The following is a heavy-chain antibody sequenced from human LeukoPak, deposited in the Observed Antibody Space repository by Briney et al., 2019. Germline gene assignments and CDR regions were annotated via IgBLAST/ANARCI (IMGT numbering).Heavy chain of an antibody. CDR3: ARVSSSWYQDWYFDL. J-gene: IGHJ2*01. D-gene: IGHD6-13*01. Sequence: PSETLSLTCAVYGGSFSGYYWSWIRQPPGKGLEWLGEINHSGSTNYNPSLKSRVSMSVDTSKRQFSLKLSSVTAADTAVYYCARVSSSWYQDWYFDLWGRGTVVTVSS. CDR1: GGSFSGYY. V-gene: IGHV4-34*01. CDR2: INHSGST.